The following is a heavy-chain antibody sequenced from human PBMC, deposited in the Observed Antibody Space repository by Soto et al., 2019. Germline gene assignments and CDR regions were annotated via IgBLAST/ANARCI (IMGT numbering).Heavy chain of an antibody. J-gene: IGHJ4*02. CDR3: ARGPYDYVWGSDPPHFDY. V-gene: IGHV3-11*01. D-gene: IGHD3-16*02. Sequence: PGGSLRLSCAASGFTFSDYYMSWICQAPGKGLEWVSYISSSGSTIYYADSVKGRFTISRDNAKNSLYLQMNSLRAEDTAVYYSARGPYDYVWGSDPPHFDYWGQGTLVTVSS. CDR2: ISSSGSTI. CDR1: GFTFSDYY.